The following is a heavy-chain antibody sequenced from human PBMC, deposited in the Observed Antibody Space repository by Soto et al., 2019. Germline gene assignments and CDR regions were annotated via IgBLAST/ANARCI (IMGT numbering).Heavy chain of an antibody. CDR1: GFTFSSYA. CDR3: ARDGGAAAGTFDY. CDR2: ISYDGSNK. V-gene: IGHV3-30-3*01. J-gene: IGHJ4*02. D-gene: IGHD6-13*01. Sequence: VGSLRLSCAASGFTFSSYAMHWVRQAPGKGLEWVAVISYDGSNKYYADSVKGRFTISRDNSKNTLYLQMNSLRAEDTAVYYCARDGGAAAGTFDYWGQGTLVTVSS.